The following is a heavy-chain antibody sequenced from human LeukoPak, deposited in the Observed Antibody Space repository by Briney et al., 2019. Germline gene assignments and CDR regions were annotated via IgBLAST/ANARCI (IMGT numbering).Heavy chain of an antibody. CDR2: MNPNSGNT. D-gene: IGHD6-13*01. CDR1: GYTFTSYD. V-gene: IGHV1-8*01. CDR3: ARGSYSSSWYWSGAYYFDY. Sequence: ASVKVSCKASGYTFTSYDIYWVRLATGHGLEWMGWMNPNSGNTGYAQKFPGRVTMTRNTSIPTAYMELSSLRSEDTAVYCCARGSYSSSWYWSGAYYFDYWGQGTLVTVSS. J-gene: IGHJ4*02.